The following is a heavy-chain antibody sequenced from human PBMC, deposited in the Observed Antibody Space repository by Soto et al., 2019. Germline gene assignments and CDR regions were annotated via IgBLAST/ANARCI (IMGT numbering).Heavy chain of an antibody. V-gene: IGHV6-1*01. CDR1: GDSVSSNSAG. D-gene: IGHD3-10*01. CDR2: TYYKSKWNN. Sequence: SQTLSLTCVISGDSVSSNSAGWKLIRQSPSRGLEWLGRTYYKSKWNNDYALSVKSRITINPDASKNQFSLHLYSVTPEDTAVYYCTGITWFRGMDVWGQGTPVTVSS. J-gene: IGHJ6*02. CDR3: TGITWFRGMDV.